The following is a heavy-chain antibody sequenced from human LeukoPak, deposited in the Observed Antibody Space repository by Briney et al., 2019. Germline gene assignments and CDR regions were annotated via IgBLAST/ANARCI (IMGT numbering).Heavy chain of an antibody. CDR1: GYTFTSYG. J-gene: IGHJ4*02. CDR2: ISAYNGNT. CDR3: ARGGDSYGYVSYFDY. V-gene: IGHV1-18*01. Sequence: ASVKVSCKASGYTFTSYGISWVRQAPGQGLEWMGWISAYNGNTNYAQKLQGRVTMTTDTSTSTAYMELRSLRSEDTAVYYCARGGDSYGYVSYFDYWGQGTLVTVSS. D-gene: IGHD5-18*01.